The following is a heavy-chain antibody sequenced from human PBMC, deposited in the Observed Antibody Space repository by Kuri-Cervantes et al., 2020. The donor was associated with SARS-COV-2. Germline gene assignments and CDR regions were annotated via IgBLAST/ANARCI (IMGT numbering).Heavy chain of an antibody. CDR3: ARETLYGGNAFDI. CDR2: ISGSGGST. V-gene: IGHV3-23*01. Sequence: GESLKISCAASGFTFEDYGMHWVRQAPGKGLEWVSAISGSGGSTYYADSVKGRFTISRDNAKNTLYLQMNSLRAEDTAVYYCARETLYGGNAFDIWGQGTMVTVSS. D-gene: IGHD4-23*01. J-gene: IGHJ3*02. CDR1: GFTFEDYG.